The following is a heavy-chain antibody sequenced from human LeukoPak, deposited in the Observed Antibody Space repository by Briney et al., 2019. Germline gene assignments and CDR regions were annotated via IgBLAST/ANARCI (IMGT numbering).Heavy chain of an antibody. CDR3: AREGSSGYFHY. J-gene: IGHJ4*02. CDR2: IYTSGST. CDR1: GGSISSGSYY. V-gene: IGHV4-61*02. Sequence: PSETLSLTCTVSGGSISSGSYYWSWIRQPAGKGLEWIGRIYTSGSTNYNPSLKSRVTISVDTSKNQFSLKLSSVTAADTAVYYCAREGSSGYFHYWGQGTLVTVSS. D-gene: IGHD3-22*01.